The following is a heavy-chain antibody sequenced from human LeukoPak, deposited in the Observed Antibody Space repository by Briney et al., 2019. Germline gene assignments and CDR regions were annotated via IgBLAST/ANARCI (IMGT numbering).Heavy chain of an antibody. V-gene: IGHV3-30*02. CDR2: IRYDGSNK. J-gene: IGHJ4*02. Sequence: GGSLRLSCAASRFTFSSYGMHWVRQAPGKGLEWVAFIRYDGSNKYYADSVKGRFTISRDNSKNSLYLQMNSLRAEDTAVYYCARDQDWNDRGGLDYWGQGTLVIVSS. CDR1: RFTFSSYG. CDR3: ARDQDWNDRGGLDY. D-gene: IGHD1-1*01.